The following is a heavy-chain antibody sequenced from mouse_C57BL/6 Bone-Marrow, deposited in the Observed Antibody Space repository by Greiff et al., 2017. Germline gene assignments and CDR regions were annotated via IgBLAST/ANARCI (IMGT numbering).Heavy chain of an antibody. Sequence: EVKLMESGGGLVKPGGSLKLSCAASGFTFSDYGMHWVRQAPEKGLEWVAYISSGSSTIYYADPVKGRFTISRDNAKNTLFLQMTSLRSEDTAMYYCARMTTVVDWFAYWGQGTLVTVSA. D-gene: IGHD1-1*01. CDR1: GFTFSDYG. V-gene: IGHV5-17*01. CDR2: ISSGSSTI. J-gene: IGHJ3*01. CDR3: ARMTTVVDWFAY.